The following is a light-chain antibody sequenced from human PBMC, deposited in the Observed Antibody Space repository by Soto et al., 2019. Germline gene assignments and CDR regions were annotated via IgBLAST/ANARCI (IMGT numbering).Light chain of an antibody. Sequence: PGVRATLSCRASQSVKSYLGWYQQKPGQAPRLLIYDVSKRATGIPARFSGSASGTDFTLAIGSLEPEDFAVYYCQQSNNWPWTFGQGNKVEVK. CDR2: DVS. V-gene: IGKV3-11*01. CDR1: QSVKSY. J-gene: IGKJ1*01. CDR3: QQSNNWPWT.